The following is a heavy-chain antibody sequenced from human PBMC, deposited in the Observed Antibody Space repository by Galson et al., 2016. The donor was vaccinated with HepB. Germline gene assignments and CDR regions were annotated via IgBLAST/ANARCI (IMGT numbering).Heavy chain of an antibody. J-gene: IGHJ2*01. D-gene: IGHD3-10*01. CDR2: IRDDGSEH. CDR1: EFNISSYW. CDR3: SRMPPLRVYWYLDL. Sequence: SLRLSCAASEFNISSYWMNWVRQVPGKGLEWVAKIRDDGSEHYSADSVKGRFTISRENAKNSLFIQMTSLRVEDTAVYFCSRMPPLRVYWYLDLWGRGTVVT. V-gene: IGHV3-7*01.